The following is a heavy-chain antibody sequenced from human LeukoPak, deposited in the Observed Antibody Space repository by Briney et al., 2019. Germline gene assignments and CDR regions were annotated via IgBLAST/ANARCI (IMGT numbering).Heavy chain of an antibody. CDR1: GGSISSSSYY. J-gene: IGHJ3*02. CDR3: AFGGFVVVPAAHPGDAFDI. CDR2: IYYSGST. V-gene: IGHV4-39*01. Sequence: PSETLSLTCTVSGGSISSSSYYWGWIRQPPGKGLEWIGSIYYSGSTYYNPSLKSRVTISVDTSKNQFSLKLSSVTAADTAVYYCAFGGFVVVPAAHPGDAFDIWGQGTMVTVSS. D-gene: IGHD2-2*01.